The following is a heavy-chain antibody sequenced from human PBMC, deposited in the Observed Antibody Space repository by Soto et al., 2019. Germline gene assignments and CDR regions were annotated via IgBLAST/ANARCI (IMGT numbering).Heavy chain of an antibody. Sequence: QVHLVQSGPEMKKPGASVRVSCKVSGSTFTSNGIGWVRQAPGQGLEWMGWISTYNENMDTAPQLPGRLTMTTNTSTTTDYMELTNLKFDDTALYYCAYVGGYSTGDYSFDLWGQGTPVTVSS. D-gene: IGHD5-18*01. CDR3: AYVGGYSTGDYSFDL. V-gene: IGHV1-18*04. CDR2: ISTYNENM. J-gene: IGHJ4*02. CDR1: GSTFTSNG.